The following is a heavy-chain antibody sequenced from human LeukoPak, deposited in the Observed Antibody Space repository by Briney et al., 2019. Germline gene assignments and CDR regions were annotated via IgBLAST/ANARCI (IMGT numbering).Heavy chain of an antibody. V-gene: IGHV1-24*01. CDR3: ARDPDGPYCSGGSCYGY. J-gene: IGHJ4*02. D-gene: IGHD2-15*01. Sequence: ASVTVSCKVSGYTLTELSMHWVRQAPGKGLEWMGGFDPEDGETIYAQKLQGRVTMTTDTSTSTAYMELRSLRSDDTAVYYCARDPDGPYCSGGSCYGYWGQGTLVTVSS. CDR2: FDPEDGET. CDR1: GYTLTELS.